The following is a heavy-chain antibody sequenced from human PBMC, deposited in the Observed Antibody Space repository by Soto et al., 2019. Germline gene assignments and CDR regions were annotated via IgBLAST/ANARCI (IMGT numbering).Heavy chain of an antibody. D-gene: IGHD3-3*01. J-gene: IGHJ4*02. CDR3: ATGPLYYDFWSGYFDY. Sequence: ASVKVSCKASGYTFTSYDINWVRQATGQGLEWMGWMNPNSGNTGYAQKFQGRVTMTRNTSISTAYMELSSLRSEDTAVYYCATGPLYYDFWSGYFDYWGQGTLVTVSS. CDR2: MNPNSGNT. V-gene: IGHV1-8*01. CDR1: GYTFTSYD.